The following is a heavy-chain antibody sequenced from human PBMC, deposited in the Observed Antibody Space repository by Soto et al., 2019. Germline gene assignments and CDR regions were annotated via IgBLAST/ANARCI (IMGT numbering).Heavy chain of an antibody. Sequence: RSLTCTVSGGSVSSDSYYWTWIRQPPGKGLEWIGYIYYSGSTDYNPSLKSRVIISVDTSKNQFSLKLTSVTAADTAVYYCARGVVGATMIFGYLGQGTLVTVSS. CDR1: GGSVSSDSYY. D-gene: IGHD1-26*01. J-gene: IGHJ4*02. V-gene: IGHV4-61*01. CDR3: ARGVVGATMIFGY. CDR2: IYYSGST.